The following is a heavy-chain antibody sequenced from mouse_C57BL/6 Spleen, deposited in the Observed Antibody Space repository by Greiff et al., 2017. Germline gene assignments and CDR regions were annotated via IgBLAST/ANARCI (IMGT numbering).Heavy chain of an antibody. J-gene: IGHJ3*01. CDR3: ARDSYGSSSFAY. CDR1: GYTFTSYW. V-gene: IGHV1-61*01. Sequence: QVQLQQPGAELVRPGSSVKLSCKASGYTFTSYWMDWVTQRPGQGLAWIGNIYTSDSETHYNQKLKDKATLTVDKSSSTAYMQLSILSAEDSAYYYCARDSYGSSSFAYWGQGTLVTVSA. D-gene: IGHD1-1*01. CDR2: IYTSDSET.